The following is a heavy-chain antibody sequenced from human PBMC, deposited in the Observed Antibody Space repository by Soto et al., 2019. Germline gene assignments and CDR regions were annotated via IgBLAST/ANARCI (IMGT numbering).Heavy chain of an antibody. Sequence: EVQLVESGGGLVKPGGSLRLSCAASGFTFSGYTINWVRQAPGKGLEWVSSISSSSTYIFYADSVMGRFTISRDNAKNSLYLQINSLRAEDTAVYYCARAFSGYSYGFDYWGQGTLVTVSS. J-gene: IGHJ4*02. CDR1: GFTFSGYT. D-gene: IGHD5-18*01. CDR3: ARAFSGYSYGFDY. V-gene: IGHV3-21*01. CDR2: ISSSSTYI.